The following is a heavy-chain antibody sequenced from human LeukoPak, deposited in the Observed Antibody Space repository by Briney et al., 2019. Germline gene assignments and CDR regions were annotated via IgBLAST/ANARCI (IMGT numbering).Heavy chain of an antibody. D-gene: IGHD3-3*01. CDR3: ARHGPGGPGVVRHFYMDV. CDR2: VYPGDSDV. V-gene: IGHV5-51*01. CDR1: GYSFPAYW. J-gene: IGHJ6*03. Sequence: AGESLKISCKGSGYSFPAYWIGWVRQVPGKGLEWMGIVYPGDSDVIYSPSFQGQVTISADKSLSTAYLRWASLKASDTAVYYCARHGPGGPGVVRHFYMDVWGKGTTVTVSS.